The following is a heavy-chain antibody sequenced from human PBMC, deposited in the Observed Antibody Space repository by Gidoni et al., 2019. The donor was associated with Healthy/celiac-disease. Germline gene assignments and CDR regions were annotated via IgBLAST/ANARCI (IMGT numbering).Heavy chain of an antibody. Sequence: EVQLLESGGGLVQPGGSLRLSCAATGFTFRSYAMSWVRQAPGKGLEWVSAISGSGGSTYYADSVKGRFTISRDNSKNTLYLQMNSLRAEDTAVYYCAKDQGSSWWGYYFDYWGQGTLVTVSS. CDR1: GFTFRSYA. CDR3: AKDQGSSWWGYYFDY. D-gene: IGHD6-13*01. CDR2: ISGSGGST. V-gene: IGHV3-23*01. J-gene: IGHJ4*02.